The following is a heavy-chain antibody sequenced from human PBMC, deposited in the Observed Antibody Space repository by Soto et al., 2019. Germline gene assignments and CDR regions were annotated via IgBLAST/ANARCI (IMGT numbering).Heavy chain of an antibody. J-gene: IGHJ5*01. CDR3: TMIPRNGRGAPFAS. CDR1: GFTFRDCA. Sequence: QVVESGGGLVKPGQSLRLSCAGSGFTFRDCAVAWFRQTPGKGLECIGFIRSERYGGTADYAASIRGRFFISRDDYTVVAYLQMDSLRRGDTGVYHCTMIPRNGRGAPFASWGQGTLVTVAS. CDR2: IRSERYGGTA. V-gene: IGHV3-49*05. D-gene: IGHD2-15*01.